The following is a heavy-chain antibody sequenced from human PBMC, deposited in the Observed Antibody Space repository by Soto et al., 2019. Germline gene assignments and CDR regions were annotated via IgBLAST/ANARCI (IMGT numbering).Heavy chain of an antibody. CDR3: ARVSTVTTFRSINWFDP. V-gene: IGHV4-4*02. D-gene: IGHD4-17*01. J-gene: IGHJ5*02. CDR1: SGSISSSNW. Sequence: SETLSLTCAVSSGSISSSNWWSWVRQPPGKGLEWIGEIYHSGSTNYNPSLKSRVTISVDKSKNQFSLKLSSVTAADTAVYYCARVSTVTTFRSINWFDPWGQGTLVTVSS. CDR2: IYHSGST.